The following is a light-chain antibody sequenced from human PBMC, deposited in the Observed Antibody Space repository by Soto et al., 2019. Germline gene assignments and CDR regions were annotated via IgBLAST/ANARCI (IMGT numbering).Light chain of an antibody. V-gene: IGKV3-20*01. Sequence: EIGLTQSPCTVSLSPGERATLSCRASQIVSSSYLAWYQQKPGQAPRLLIYGASSRATGIPDRFSGSGSGTDFTLTISRLEPEDFAVYYCQQYGSSGTFGQGTKVDIK. CDR1: QIVSSSY. CDR2: GAS. J-gene: IGKJ1*01. CDR3: QQYGSSGT.